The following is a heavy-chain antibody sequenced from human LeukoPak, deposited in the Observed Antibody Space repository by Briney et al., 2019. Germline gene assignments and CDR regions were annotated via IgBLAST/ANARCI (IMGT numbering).Heavy chain of an antibody. J-gene: IGHJ4*02. D-gene: IGHD6-6*01. CDR2: INPNSGGT. CDR3: ARDVAYSSSSLGTPLDY. CDR1: GYTFTGYY. Sequence: ASVKVSCKASGYTFTGYYMHWVRQAPGQGLEWMGWINPNSGGTNYAQKLQGRVTMTTDTSTSTTYMELRSLNSDDTAVYYCARDVAYSSSSLGTPLDYWGQGTLVTVSS. V-gene: IGHV1-2*02.